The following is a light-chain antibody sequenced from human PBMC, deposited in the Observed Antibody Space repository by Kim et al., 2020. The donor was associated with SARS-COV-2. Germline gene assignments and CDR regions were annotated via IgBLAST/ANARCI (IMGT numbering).Light chain of an antibody. V-gene: IGLV1-44*01. CDR1: SSNIGSRT. CDR2: RDN. Sequence: GQRVTNSCSGRSSNIGSRTVNWDQQLPGTAPKLLIYRDNQRPSGVPDRFSGSGSGTLASLAISGLQSEDEADYYCAACDDSLNGWVFGGGTQLTV. J-gene: IGLJ3*02. CDR3: AACDDSLNGWV.